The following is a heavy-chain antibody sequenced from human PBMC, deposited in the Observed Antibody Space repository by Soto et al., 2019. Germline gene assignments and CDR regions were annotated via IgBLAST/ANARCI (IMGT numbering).Heavy chain of an antibody. CDR2: ISAYNGNT. V-gene: IGHV1-18*01. CDR3: ARGSPVITFGGVIVHDAFDI. CDR1: GYTFTSYG. Sequence: QVPLVQSGAEVKKPGASVKVSCKASGYTFTSYGISWVRQAPGQGLEWMGWISAYNGNTNYAQKLQGRVTMTTDTSTSTAYMELRSLRSDDTAVYYCARGSPVITFGGVIVHDAFDIWGQGTMVTVSS. J-gene: IGHJ3*02. D-gene: IGHD3-16*02.